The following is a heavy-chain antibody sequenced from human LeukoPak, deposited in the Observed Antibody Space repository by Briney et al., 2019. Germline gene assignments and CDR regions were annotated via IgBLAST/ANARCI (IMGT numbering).Heavy chain of an antibody. CDR1: GFTFSSYG. J-gene: IGHJ3*02. D-gene: IGHD1-1*01. V-gene: IGHV3-33*01. CDR3: ARETSELERKDDDAFDI. Sequence: GRSLRLSCAASGFTFSSYGMHWVRQAPGKGLEWVAVIWYDGSNKYYADSVKGRFTISRDNSKNTLYPQMNSLRAEDTAVYYCARETSELERKDDDAFDIWGQGTMVTVSS. CDR2: IWYDGSNK.